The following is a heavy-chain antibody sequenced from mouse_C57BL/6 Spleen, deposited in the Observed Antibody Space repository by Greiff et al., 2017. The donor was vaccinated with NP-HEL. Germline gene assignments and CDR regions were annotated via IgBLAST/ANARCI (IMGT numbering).Heavy chain of an antibody. CDR3: ARGYYGSSYYFDY. J-gene: IGHJ2*01. V-gene: IGHV14-2*01. D-gene: IGHD1-1*01. CDR1: GFNIKDYY. CDR2: IDPEDGET. Sequence: EVQLQQSGAELVKPGASVKLSCTASGFNIKDYYMHWVKQRTEQGLEWIGRIDPEDGETKYAPNFQGKATITADTSSNTAYLQLSSLTSEDTAVYYCARGYYGSSYYFDYWGQGTTLTVSS.